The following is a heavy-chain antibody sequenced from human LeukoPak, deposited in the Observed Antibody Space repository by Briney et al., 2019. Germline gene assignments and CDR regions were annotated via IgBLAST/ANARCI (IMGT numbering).Heavy chain of an antibody. Sequence: PSETLSLTCTVSGVSVSSGSYYWSWIRQPPGKGLEWIGYIYYSGSTNYNPSLKSRVTISVDTSKNQFSLKLSSVTAADTAVYYCASGYDFYQAAFDIWGQGTMVTVSS. CDR2: IYYSGST. V-gene: IGHV4-61*01. CDR3: ASGYDFYQAAFDI. D-gene: IGHD5-12*01. CDR1: GVSVSSGSYY. J-gene: IGHJ3*02.